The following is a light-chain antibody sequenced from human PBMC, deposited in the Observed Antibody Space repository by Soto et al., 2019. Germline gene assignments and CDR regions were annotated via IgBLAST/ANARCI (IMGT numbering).Light chain of an antibody. Sequence: DIQMTQSPSSLSASVGDRVTITCRASQSISNYLNWYQQKPGKAPKFLIYAASTLRSGVPSRFSGRGSGTDFTLTISSLQPEDFATYYCQHYYGMPLTFGQGTKVEIK. J-gene: IGKJ1*01. CDR2: AAS. CDR1: QSISNY. CDR3: QHYYGMPLT. V-gene: IGKV1-39*01.